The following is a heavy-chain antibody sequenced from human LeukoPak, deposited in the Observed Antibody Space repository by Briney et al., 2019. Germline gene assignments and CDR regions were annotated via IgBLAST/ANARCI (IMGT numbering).Heavy chain of an antibody. Sequence: ASVKVSCKASGYTFTGYYMHWVRQAPGQGLEWMGRINPNSGGTNYAQKFQGRVTMTRDTSISTAYMELSRLRSDDTAVYYCARAWDSSGYYLIDHWGQGTLVTVSS. D-gene: IGHD3-22*01. CDR2: INPNSGGT. J-gene: IGHJ4*02. V-gene: IGHV1-2*06. CDR3: ARAWDSSGYYLIDH. CDR1: GYTFTGYY.